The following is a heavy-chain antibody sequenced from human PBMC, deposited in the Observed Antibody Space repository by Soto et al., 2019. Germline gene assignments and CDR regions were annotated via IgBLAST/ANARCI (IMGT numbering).Heavy chain of an antibody. D-gene: IGHD3-10*01. J-gene: IGHJ5*02. V-gene: IGHV4-4*07. Sequence: SETLSLTCTVSGGSISSYYWSWIRQPAGKGLEWIGRIYTSGSTNYTPSLKSRVTMSVDTSKNQFSLKLSSVTAADTAVYYCAREGIDTMVRGVIWFDPWGQGTLVTVSS. CDR2: IYTSGST. CDR3: AREGIDTMVRGVIWFDP. CDR1: GGSISSYY.